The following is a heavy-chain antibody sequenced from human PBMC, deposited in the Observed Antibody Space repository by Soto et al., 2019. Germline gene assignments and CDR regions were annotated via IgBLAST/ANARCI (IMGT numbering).Heavy chain of an antibody. CDR1: GFTFSSYA. D-gene: IGHD2-2*01. CDR3: AKAACSSTSCYDLALYGMDV. Sequence: PGGSLRLSCAASGFTFSSYAMSWVRQAPGKGLEWVSAISGSGGSTYYADSVKGRFTISRDNSKNTLYLQMNSLRAEDTAVYYCAKAACSSTSCYDLALYGMDVWGQGTTVTGSS. J-gene: IGHJ6*02. V-gene: IGHV3-23*01. CDR2: ISGSGGST.